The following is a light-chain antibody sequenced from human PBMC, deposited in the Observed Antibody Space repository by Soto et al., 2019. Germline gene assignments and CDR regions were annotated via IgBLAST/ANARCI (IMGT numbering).Light chain of an antibody. V-gene: IGLV1-47*01. Sequence: QSVLTQPPSAAGTPGQRVTISCSGSSSNIGSNYVYWYQQLPGTAPKLLIYMNNHRHSGVPDRFSGSKSGTSASLAISGLRSEDEAYYYCAAWDDSLSGVVFGGGTKLTVL. CDR3: AAWDDSLSGVV. CDR2: MNN. J-gene: IGLJ2*01. CDR1: SSNIGSNY.